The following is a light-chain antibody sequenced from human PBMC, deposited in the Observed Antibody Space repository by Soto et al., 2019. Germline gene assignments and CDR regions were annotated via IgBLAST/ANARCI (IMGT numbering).Light chain of an antibody. CDR1: QSISDT. J-gene: IGKJ1*01. CDR3: QQYDNWPWT. CDR2: GAS. Sequence: EIVLTQSPATLCVSPGGRATLSCRASQSISDTLAWYQQKTGQAPRILIHGASTRDPGFPARFSGSGSGTDCTLTISSLQSEDFEVYYRQQYDNWPWTFGQGTKVDI. V-gene: IGKV3-15*01.